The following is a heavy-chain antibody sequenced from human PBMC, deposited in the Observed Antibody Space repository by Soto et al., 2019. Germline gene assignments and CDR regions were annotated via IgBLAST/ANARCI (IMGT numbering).Heavy chain of an antibody. CDR1: GYTFTSYA. CDR2: INAGNGNT. Sequence: QVQLVQSGAEEKKPGASVKVSCKASGYTFTSYAMHWVRQAPGQRLEWMGWINAGNGNTKYSQKFPGRVTITRDTSASTAHMELTSLRSEDTAVYYCARAWVVVTAPDYWGQGTLVTVSS. CDR3: ARAWVVVTAPDY. D-gene: IGHD2-21*02. J-gene: IGHJ4*02. V-gene: IGHV1-3*05.